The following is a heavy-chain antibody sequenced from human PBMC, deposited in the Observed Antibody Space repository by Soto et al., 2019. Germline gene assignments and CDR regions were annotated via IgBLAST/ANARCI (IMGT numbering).Heavy chain of an antibody. J-gene: IGHJ4*02. V-gene: IGHV1-69*13. D-gene: IGHD6-13*01. CDR3: ARDRWYSSSWYVDY. CDR1: GGTFSSYS. Sequence: SVKVSCKASGGTFSSYSISWVLQAPGQGLEWMGGIIPIFGTANYAQKFQGRVTITADESTSTAYMELSSLRSEDTAVYYCARDRWYSSSWYVDYWGQGTLVTVSS. CDR2: IIPIFGTA.